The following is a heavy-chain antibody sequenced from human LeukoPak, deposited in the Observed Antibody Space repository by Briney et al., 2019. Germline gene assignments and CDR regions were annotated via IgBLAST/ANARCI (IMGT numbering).Heavy chain of an antibody. D-gene: IGHD7-27*01. CDR3: ARDWGNWGYGWYFDH. CDR2: ILHDGNNK. J-gene: IGHJ4*02. V-gene: IGHV3-30*03. CDR1: GFTFSTYG. Sequence: GTSLRLSCVASGFTFSTYGMHWVRQAPGKGLEWVAVILHDGNNKYYVDSVKGRFTISRDNSKNTLYLQMNTLRVEDTAVYYCARDWGNWGYGWYFDHWGQGTLVTVSS.